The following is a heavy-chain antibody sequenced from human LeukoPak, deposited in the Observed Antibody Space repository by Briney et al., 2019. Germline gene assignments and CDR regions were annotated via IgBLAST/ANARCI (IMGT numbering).Heavy chain of an antibody. J-gene: IGHJ4*02. Sequence: SQTLSLTCTVSGGSISSYYWSWIRQPPGKGLEWIGYIFNSGSTNYNPSLKSRVTISVDTSKNQFSLKLSSVTAADTAVYYCARRGGHGGSFDYWGQGTLVTVSS. CDR3: ARRGGHGGSFDY. D-gene: IGHD4-23*01. CDR2: IFNSGST. V-gene: IGHV4-59*08. CDR1: GGSISSYY.